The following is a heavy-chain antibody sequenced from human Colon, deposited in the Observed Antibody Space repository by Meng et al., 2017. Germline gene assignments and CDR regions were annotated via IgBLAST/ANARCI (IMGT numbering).Heavy chain of an antibody. Sequence: GGSLRLSCAASGFTFSSYWMYWVRQAPGKGLEWVSLIDNDGSHTTYADYVKGRFTISRDNAKNTLYLQMNSLRAEDTAVYYCAEVSSSAFDIWGQGTLVT. V-gene: IGHV3-74*01. D-gene: IGHD6-19*01. CDR2: IDNDGSHT. CDR3: AEVSSSAFDI. CDR1: GFTFSSYW. J-gene: IGHJ3*02.